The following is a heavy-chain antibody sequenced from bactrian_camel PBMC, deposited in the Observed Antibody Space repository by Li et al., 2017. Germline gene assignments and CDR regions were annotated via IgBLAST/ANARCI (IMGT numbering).Heavy chain of an antibody. CDR2: IDTEGST. J-gene: IGHJ7*01. CDR1: GYTVGSYC. Sequence: HVQLVESGGGSVQAGGSLTLSCQASGYTVGSYCLGWFRQAPGKEREGVATIDTEGSTNYADSVRGRFIISKDRAQATLYLQMNNLTSEDTAMYYCATEERSLIGEPCKNAQMTRPMDYWGKGTQVTVS. V-gene: IGHV3S55*01. D-gene: IGHD1*01.